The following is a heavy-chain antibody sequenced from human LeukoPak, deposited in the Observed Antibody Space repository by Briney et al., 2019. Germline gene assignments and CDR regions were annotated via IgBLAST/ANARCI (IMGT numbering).Heavy chain of an antibody. Sequence: GASVKVSCKASGYTFTSYAMHWVRQAPGQRLEWMGWINAGNGNTKYSQKFQGRVTITWDTSASTAYMELSSLRSEDTAVYYCARARGWPLYYYYGMDVWGQGTTVTVSS. CDR1: GYTFTSYA. CDR3: ARARGWPLYYYYGMDV. V-gene: IGHV1-3*01. J-gene: IGHJ6*02. D-gene: IGHD6-19*01. CDR2: INAGNGNT.